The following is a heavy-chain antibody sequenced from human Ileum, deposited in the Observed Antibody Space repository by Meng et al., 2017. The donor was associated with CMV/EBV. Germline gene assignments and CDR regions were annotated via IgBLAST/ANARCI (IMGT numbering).Heavy chain of an antibody. Sequence: VAGDSIDTGSYCGNSIRQHPGRGREWIGFIYYSGGAYYNPCLTSRVAIAVDTSKKQFSLRLSSVTAADGGVYYCARTLLGFYGMDLWGQGTTVTVSS. D-gene: IGHD3-16*01. J-gene: IGHJ6*02. CDR3: ARTLLGFYGMDL. V-gene: IGHV4-31*02. CDR1: GDSIDTGSYC. CDR2: IYYSGGA.